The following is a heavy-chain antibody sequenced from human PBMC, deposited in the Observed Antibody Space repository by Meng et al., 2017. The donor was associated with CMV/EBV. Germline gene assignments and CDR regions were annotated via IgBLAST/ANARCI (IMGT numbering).Heavy chain of an antibody. D-gene: IGHD2-2*01. CDR2: LYHSGST. V-gene: IGHV4-38-2*02. CDR1: GSSISSGYY. J-gene: IGHJ5*02. Sequence: SETLSLTCTVSGSSISSGYYWGWIRQPPGKGLEWIGSLYHSGSTYYNPSLKSRVTKSVDTSKNQFSLKLSSVTDADTAVYYCARDHPPRGGSSTSCLVHNWFDPWGQGTLVTVSS. CDR3: ARDHPPRGGSSTSCLVHNWFDP.